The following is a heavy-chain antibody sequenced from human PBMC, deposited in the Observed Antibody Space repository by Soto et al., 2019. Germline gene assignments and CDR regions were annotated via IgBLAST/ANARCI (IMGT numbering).Heavy chain of an antibody. CDR3: AKDLGYASGPYLSITHFDY. V-gene: IGHV3-23*01. Sequence: EVQLLESGGGLVQPGGSLRLSCAATGFTFSTYGMSWVRQAPGKGLEWVSAISGSGANTYYSDSVRGRFTISRDNSKNTLYLQMNSLRAEDTAVYYCAKDLGYASGPYLSITHFDYWGQGTLVTVSS. CDR1: GFTFSTYG. D-gene: IGHD3-10*01. CDR2: ISGSGANT. J-gene: IGHJ4*02.